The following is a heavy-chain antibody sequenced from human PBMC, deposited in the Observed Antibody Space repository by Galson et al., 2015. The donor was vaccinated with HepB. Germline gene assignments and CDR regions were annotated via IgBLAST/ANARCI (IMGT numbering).Heavy chain of an antibody. D-gene: IGHD3-9*01. J-gene: IGHJ6*02. V-gene: IGHV1-69*04. CDR2: IIPILGMT. CDR1: GGTFSSSG. CDR3: ARGGGKTIFSIYAMDV. Sequence: SVKVSCKASGGTFSSSGINWVRQAPGQGLEWMGRIIPILGMTNYAQKFQGRVTITADKSTGTAYMELTSLRSEDTAVYYCARGGGKTIFSIYAMDVWGQGTTVTVSS.